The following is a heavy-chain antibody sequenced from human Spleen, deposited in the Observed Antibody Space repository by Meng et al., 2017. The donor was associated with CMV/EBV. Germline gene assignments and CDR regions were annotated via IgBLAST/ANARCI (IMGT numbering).Heavy chain of an antibody. D-gene: IGHD4-17*01. V-gene: IGHV5-51*01. J-gene: IGHJ4*02. Sequence: KVSCKGSGYSFTSYWIGWVRQMPGKGLEWMGIIYPGDSDTRYSPSLQGQVTISADKSISTAYLQWSSLKASDTAMYYCARHPNSGDSDGFSWGQGTLVTVSS. CDR3: ARHPNSGDSDGFS. CDR1: GYSFTSYW. CDR2: IYPGDSDT.